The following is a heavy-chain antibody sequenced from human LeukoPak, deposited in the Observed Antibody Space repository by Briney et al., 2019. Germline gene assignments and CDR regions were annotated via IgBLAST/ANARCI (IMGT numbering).Heavy chain of an antibody. CDR1: GGSFSGYY. Sequence: SETLSLTCAVYGGSFSGYYWSWIRQPPGKGLEWIGEINHSGSTNYNPSLKSRVTISVDTSKNQFSLKLSSVTAADTAVYYCARGGYDYVWGSYRRQIPFDYWGQGTLVTVSS. CDR2: INHSGST. D-gene: IGHD3-16*02. J-gene: IGHJ4*02. CDR3: ARGGYDYVWGSYRRQIPFDY. V-gene: IGHV4-34*01.